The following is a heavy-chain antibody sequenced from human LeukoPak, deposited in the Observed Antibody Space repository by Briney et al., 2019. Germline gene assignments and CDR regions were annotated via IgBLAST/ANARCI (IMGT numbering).Heavy chain of an antibody. Sequence: GRSLRLSCAASGFTFSNYFMHWVRQAPGKGLDWVADIASDGSHTFYVESVKGRFTISRDNSKNTLYLQMNSLGPEDTAVYFCARERQDTVIHSGAFDIWGQGTMVTVSS. CDR1: GFTFSNYF. CDR2: IASDGSHT. D-gene: IGHD2-21*02. J-gene: IGHJ3*02. CDR3: ARERQDTVIHSGAFDI. V-gene: IGHV3-30-3*01.